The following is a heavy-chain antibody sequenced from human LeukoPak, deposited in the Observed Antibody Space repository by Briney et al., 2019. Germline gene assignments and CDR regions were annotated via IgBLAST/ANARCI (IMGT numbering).Heavy chain of an antibody. V-gene: IGHV4-39*01. D-gene: IGHD6-19*01. CDR3: ARQQWLVNWFDP. J-gene: IGHJ5*02. CDR2: IYYSGST. CDR1: GGSISSSSYY. Sequence: SETLSLTCTVSGGSISSSSYYWGWVRQPPGKGLEWIGSIYYSGSTYYNPSLKSRVTISVDTSKNQFSLKLSSVTAADTAVYYCARQQWLVNWFDPWGQGTLVTVSS.